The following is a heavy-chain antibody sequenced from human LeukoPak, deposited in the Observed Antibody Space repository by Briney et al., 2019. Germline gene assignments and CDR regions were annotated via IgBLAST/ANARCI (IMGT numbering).Heavy chain of an antibody. Sequence: SETLSLTCTVSGGSISSYYWSWIRQPPGKGLEWIGYIYYSGSTNCNPSLKSRVTISVDTSKNQFSLKLSSVTAADTAVYYCARGTDILTGYSPMVWFDPWGQGTLVTVSS. J-gene: IGHJ5*02. CDR1: GGSISSYY. CDR2: IYYSGST. D-gene: IGHD3-9*01. V-gene: IGHV4-59*01. CDR3: ARGTDILTGYSPMVWFDP.